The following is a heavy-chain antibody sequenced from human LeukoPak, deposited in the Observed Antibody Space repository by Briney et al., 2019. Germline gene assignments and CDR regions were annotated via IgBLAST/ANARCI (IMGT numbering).Heavy chain of an antibody. CDR1: GYSFSTYW. V-gene: IGHV5-51*01. D-gene: IGHD2-8*02. CDR2: VYPDDSDT. Sequence: GESLKISCQGFGYSFSTYWVGCVRQMPGKGLEWMGVVYPDDSDTTYSPSFEGQITISVDKSVSTAYLQWTSLKASDTAMYYCARHVAAFRIGRIRIRDYWSVDVWGKGTTVIVSS. CDR3: ARHVAAFRIGRIRIRDYWSVDV. J-gene: IGHJ6*04.